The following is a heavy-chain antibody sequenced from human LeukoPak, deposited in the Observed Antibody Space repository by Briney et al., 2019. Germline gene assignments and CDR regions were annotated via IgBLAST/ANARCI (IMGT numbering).Heavy chain of an antibody. CDR3: ARGLRFALDV. J-gene: IGHJ6*04. Sequence: SETLSLTCTVSGGSISSGSYYWSWIRQPAGKGLEWIGRIYTSGSTNYNPSLKSRVTISVGTSKNQFSLKLSSVTAADTAVYYCARGLRFALDVWGKGTTVTVSS. CDR2: IYTSGST. CDR1: GGSISSGSYY. V-gene: IGHV4-61*02. D-gene: IGHD3-3*01.